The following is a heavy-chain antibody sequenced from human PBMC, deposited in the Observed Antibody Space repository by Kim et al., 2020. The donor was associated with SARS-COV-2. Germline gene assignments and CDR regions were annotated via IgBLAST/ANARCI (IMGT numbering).Heavy chain of an antibody. J-gene: IGHJ6*02. CDR3: ASHVLRFLEWLSEYYYGMDV. V-gene: IGHV1-69*13. D-gene: IGHD3-3*01. Sequence: SVKVSCKASGGTFSSYAISWVRQAPGQGLEWMGGIIPIFGTANYAQKFQGRVTITADESTSTAYMELSSLRSEDTAVYYCASHVLRFLEWLSEYYYGMDVWGQGTTVTVSS. CDR2: IIPIFGTA. CDR1: GGTFSSYA.